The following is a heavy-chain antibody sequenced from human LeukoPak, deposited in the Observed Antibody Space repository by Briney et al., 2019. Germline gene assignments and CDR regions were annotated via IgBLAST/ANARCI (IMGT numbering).Heavy chain of an antibody. D-gene: IGHD6-13*01. CDR3: ARGKSSWEFDY. J-gene: IGHJ4*02. Sequence: PSETLSLTCTVSGGSISSGDYYWSWIRQPPGKGLEWIGYIYYGGSTYYNPSLKSRVTISVDTSKNQFSLELSSVTAADTAVYYCARGKSSWEFDYWGQGTLVTVSS. CDR2: IYYGGST. V-gene: IGHV4-30-4*01. CDR1: GGSISSGDYY.